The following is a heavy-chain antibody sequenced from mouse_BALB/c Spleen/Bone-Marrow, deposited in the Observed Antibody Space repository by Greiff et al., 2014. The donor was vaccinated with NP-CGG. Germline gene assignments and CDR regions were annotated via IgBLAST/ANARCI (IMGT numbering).Heavy chain of an antibody. J-gene: IGHJ3*01. Sequence: QVQLKESGAELVRPGASVKLSCKASGHSFTSYWMNWVKQRPGQGLEWIGMIHLSDSESRLNQKFKDKATLTVDKSSSTAYMQLSSPTSEDSAVYYCTRYDLTTRAFAYWGQGTLVTVSA. CDR2: IHLSDSES. CDR1: GHSFTSYW. CDR3: TRYDLTTRAFAY. V-gene: IGHV1-61*01. D-gene: IGHD3-3*01.